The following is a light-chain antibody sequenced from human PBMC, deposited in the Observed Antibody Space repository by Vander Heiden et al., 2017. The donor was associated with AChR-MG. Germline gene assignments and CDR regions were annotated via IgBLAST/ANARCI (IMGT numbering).Light chain of an antibody. CDR3: QKYNNWPPLCT. J-gene: IGKJ2*02. CDR2: SAS. V-gene: IGKV3-15*01. Sequence: IVMTQSPATLSVSPGERATLSSRASQSVSSNIAWYKQKPGQAPRLLIYSASTRATGIQARFSGSGSGTEFTLTISRLQSEGFAIYYWQKYNNWPPLCTFGQGTKLEIK. CDR1: QSVSSN.